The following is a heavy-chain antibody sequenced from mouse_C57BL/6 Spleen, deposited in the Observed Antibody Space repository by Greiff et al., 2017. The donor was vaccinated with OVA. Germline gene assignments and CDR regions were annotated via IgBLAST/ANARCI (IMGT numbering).Heavy chain of an antibody. CDR3: ARPLYYRGMDY. V-gene: IGHV1-59*01. CDR2: IDPSDSYT. D-gene: IGHD2-14*01. J-gene: IGHJ4*01. Sequence: QVQLQQPGAELVRPGTSVKLSCKASGYTFTSYWMHWVKQRPGQGLEWIGVIDPSDSYTNYNQKFKGKATLTVDTSSSTAYMQLSSLTSEDSAVYYCARPLYYRGMDYWGQGTSVTVSS. CDR1: GYTFTSYW.